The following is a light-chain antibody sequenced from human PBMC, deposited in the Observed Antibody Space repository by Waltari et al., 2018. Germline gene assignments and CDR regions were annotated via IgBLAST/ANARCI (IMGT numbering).Light chain of an antibody. CDR3: SAWDSGLTVWV. V-gene: IGLV10-54*04. CDR1: SNNVGNQG. CDR2: RNT. J-gene: IGLJ3*02. Sequence: QAGLTQPPSVSTDLRQTATLTCTGNSNNVGNQGAAWLPQHQGRPPKLVSYRNTTRPSGISERFSASRSGNTASLTITELQPEDEADYYCSAWDSGLTVWVFGGVTKLTVL.